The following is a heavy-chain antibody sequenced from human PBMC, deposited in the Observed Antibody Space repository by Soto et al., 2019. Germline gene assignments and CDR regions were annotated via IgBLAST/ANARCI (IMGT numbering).Heavy chain of an antibody. D-gene: IGHD6-19*01. CDR2: ISAYNGNT. J-gene: IGHJ6*02. CDR3: ANIAVAGTWAGMDV. CDR1: GYTFTSYG. Sequence: GASVKVSCKASGYTFTSYGISWVRQAPGQGLEWMGWISAYNGNTNHAQKLQGRVTMTTDTSTSTAYMELRSLRSDDTAVYYCANIAVAGTWAGMDVWGQGTTVTVSS. V-gene: IGHV1-18*04.